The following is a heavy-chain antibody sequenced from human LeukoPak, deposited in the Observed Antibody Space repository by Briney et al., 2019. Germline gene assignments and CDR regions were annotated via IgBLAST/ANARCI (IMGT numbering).Heavy chain of an antibody. J-gene: IGHJ3*02. CDR2: IYYSGST. D-gene: IGHD3-10*01. CDR3: AREGSYDAFDI. CDR1: GGSISSYY. V-gene: IGHV4-59*01. Sequence: SETPSLTCTVSGGSISSYYWSWIRQPPGKGLEWIGYIYYSGSTNYNPSLKSRVTISVDTSKNQFSLKLSSVTAADTAVYYCAREGSYDAFDIWGQGTMVTVSS.